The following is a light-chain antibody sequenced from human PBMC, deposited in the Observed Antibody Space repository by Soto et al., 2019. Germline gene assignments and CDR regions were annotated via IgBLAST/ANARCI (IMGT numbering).Light chain of an antibody. J-gene: IGKJ1*01. CDR3: QQYDKWPWT. CDR2: GAS. CDR1: QTINNN. Sequence: DIVMTQCPATVSMSPEEGATLSCRASQTINNNLAWNQQKPGQAPRLLIYGASTRATGIPDRFSGSGSGTEFTLTISSLQSEDFAVYYCQQYDKWPWTLGQGTKVEIK. V-gene: IGKV3-15*01.